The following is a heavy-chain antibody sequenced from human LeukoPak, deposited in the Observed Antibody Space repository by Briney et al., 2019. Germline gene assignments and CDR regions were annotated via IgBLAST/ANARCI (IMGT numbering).Heavy chain of an antibody. CDR2: IITIVGTA. CDR1: GGTFSIYA. Sequence: ASVKVSCKASGGTFSIYAISWVRQAPGQALEWMGGIITIVGTANYAQKFQGRVTITADESTSTAYMELSSLRSEDTAVYYCARDSLGYYDSSGYVTGPFDYWGQGTLVTVSS. CDR3: ARDSLGYYDSSGYVTGPFDY. J-gene: IGHJ4*02. V-gene: IGHV1-69*13. D-gene: IGHD3-22*01.